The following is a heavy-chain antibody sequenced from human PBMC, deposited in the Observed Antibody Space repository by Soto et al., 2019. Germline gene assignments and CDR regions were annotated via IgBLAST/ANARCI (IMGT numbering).Heavy chain of an antibody. D-gene: IGHD3-9*01. CDR3: AREDQEILTGYYLFDY. CDR2: IIPILGIA. CDR1: GGTFSSYT. J-gene: IGHJ4*02. Sequence: QVQLVQSGAEVKKPGSSVKVSCKASGGTFSSYTISWVRQAPGQGLEWMGRIIPILGIANYAQKFQGRVTITADKSTSTAYMELSSLRSEDTAVYYCAREDQEILTGYYLFDYWGQGTLVAVSS. V-gene: IGHV1-69*08.